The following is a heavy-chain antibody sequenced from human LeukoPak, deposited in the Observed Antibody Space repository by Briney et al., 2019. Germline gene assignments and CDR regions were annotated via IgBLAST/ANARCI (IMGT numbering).Heavy chain of an antibody. D-gene: IGHD3-3*01. CDR2: IKQDGSEK. V-gene: IGHV3-7*01. CDR3: ARGLNGDFWSGYYTGTFDY. J-gene: IGHJ4*02. Sequence: GGTLRLSCAASGFTFRSYWMSWVRQAPGKGLEGVANIKQDGSEKYYVDSVKGRFTISRDNAKNSLYLQMNSLRAEDTAVYYCARGLNGDFWSGYYTGTFDYWGQGTLVTVSS. CDR1: GFTFRSYW.